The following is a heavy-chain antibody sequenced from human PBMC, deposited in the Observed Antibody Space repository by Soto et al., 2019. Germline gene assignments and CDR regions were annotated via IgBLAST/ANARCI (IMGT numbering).Heavy chain of an antibody. CDR2: IFHGGNT. V-gene: IGHV4-38-2*01. CDR3: ARARWYDAFDV. CDR1: GFFISSGNY. D-gene: IGHD2-15*01. J-gene: IGHJ3*01. Sequence: SETLSLTCAVSGFFISSGNYWGWIRKPPGKGLEWIGSIFHGGNTYYNPSLKSRVTISVDMSKNQFSLKLNSVTAADTAVYYCARARWYDAFDVWSQGTVVTVSS.